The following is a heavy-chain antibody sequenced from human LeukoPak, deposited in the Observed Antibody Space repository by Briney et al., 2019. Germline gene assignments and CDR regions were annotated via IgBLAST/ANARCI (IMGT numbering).Heavy chain of an antibody. CDR1: GYTFTGYY. CDR3: ARDRGRLRLGELSLQAY. Sequence: ASVKVSCKASGYTFTGYYMHWVRQAPGQGLEWMGRINPNSGGTNYAQKFQGRVTMTRDTSISTAYMELSRLRSDDTAVYYCARDRGRLRLGELSLQAYRGQGTLVTVSS. D-gene: IGHD3-16*02. CDR2: INPNSGGT. J-gene: IGHJ4*02. V-gene: IGHV1-2*06.